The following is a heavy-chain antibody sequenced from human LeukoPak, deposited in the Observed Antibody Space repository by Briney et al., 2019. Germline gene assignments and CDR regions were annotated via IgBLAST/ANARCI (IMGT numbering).Heavy chain of an antibody. CDR3: ARLTQITAWYIHY. V-gene: IGHV4-59*08. CDR2: IYYSGGT. D-gene: IGHD4-23*01. J-gene: IGHJ4*02. CDR1: GGSINSYY. Sequence: PSETLSLTCTVSGGSINSYYWSWIRQPPGKGLEWIGQIYYSGGTDYNPSPKSRVSISLDTPKNQLSLRLTSVTAADTAVYYCARLTQITAWYIHYWGQGTLVTVSS.